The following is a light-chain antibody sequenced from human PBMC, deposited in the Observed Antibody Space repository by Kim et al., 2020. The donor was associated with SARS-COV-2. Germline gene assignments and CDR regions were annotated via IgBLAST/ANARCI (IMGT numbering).Light chain of an antibody. V-gene: IGLV2-8*01. CDR2: EVT. Sequence: QSALTQPPSASGSPGQSVTISCTGTSSDVGNYNYVSWYQHHPGKAPQLLIYEVTKRPSGVPDRFSGSKSGNTASLTVSGLQGEDEADYYCSSYGNSNNLVFGGGTQLTVL. CDR1: SSDVGNYNY. J-gene: IGLJ2*01. CDR3: SSYGNSNNLV.